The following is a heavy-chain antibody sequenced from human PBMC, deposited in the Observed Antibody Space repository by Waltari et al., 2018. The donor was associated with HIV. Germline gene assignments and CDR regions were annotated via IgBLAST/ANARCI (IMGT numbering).Heavy chain of an antibody. CDR1: GYSFTNYW. CDR3: ARTYSTSSWNALDI. J-gene: IGHJ3*02. Sequence: EVQLVQSGAEVKKPGESLKISCKGSGYSFTNYWIGWVPQMPDKGLEWMGIIYPGDSDTRYSSSFQGQVTISADKSITTAYLQLSSLKASDTATYYCARTYSTSSWNALDIWGQGTLVTVSS. D-gene: IGHD6-6*01. CDR2: IYPGDSDT. V-gene: IGHV5-51*01.